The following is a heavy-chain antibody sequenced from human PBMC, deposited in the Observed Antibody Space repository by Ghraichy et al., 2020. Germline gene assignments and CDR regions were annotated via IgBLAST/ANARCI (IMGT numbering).Heavy chain of an antibody. Sequence: GGSLRLSCAASGFTFSDSAMHWVRQTSGRGLEWVGRIRDKANNYATTYAAWVEGRFTISRDDSKNTAYLLMNSLKTEDTAMYYCSRWGEMTGTVPLDYWGQGTQVTVSS. CDR2: IRDKANNYAT. CDR1: GFTFSDSA. V-gene: IGHV3-73*01. D-gene: IGHD1-1*01. J-gene: IGHJ4*02. CDR3: SRWGEMTGTVPLDY.